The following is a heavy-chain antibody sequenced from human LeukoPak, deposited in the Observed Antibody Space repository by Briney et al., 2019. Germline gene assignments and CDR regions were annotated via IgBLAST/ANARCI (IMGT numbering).Heavy chain of an antibody. Sequence: SETLSLTCTVSGGSISSYYWSWIRQPPGKGLEWIGYIYYSGSTNYNPPLKSRVTISVDTSKNQFSLKLSSVTAADTAVYYCARVVAGRDIVVVPAAIDYWGQGTLVTVSS. CDR1: GGSISSYY. J-gene: IGHJ4*02. CDR3: ARVVAGRDIVVVPAAIDY. V-gene: IGHV4-59*01. CDR2: IYYSGST. D-gene: IGHD2-2*01.